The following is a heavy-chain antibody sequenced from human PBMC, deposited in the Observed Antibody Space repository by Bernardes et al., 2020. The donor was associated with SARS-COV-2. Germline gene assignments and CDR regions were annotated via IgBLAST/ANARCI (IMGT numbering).Heavy chain of an antibody. J-gene: IGHJ6*02. CDR2: INHSGST. V-gene: IGHV4-34*01. Sequence: ETLSLTCAVYGGSFSGYYWSWIRQPPGKGLEWIGEINHSGSTNYNPSLKSRVTISVDTSKNQFSLKLSSVTAADTAVYYCARGATVTTFFSYYYYGMDVWGQGTTVTVSS. D-gene: IGHD4-4*01. CDR3: ARGATVTTFFSYYYYGMDV. CDR1: GGSFSGYY.